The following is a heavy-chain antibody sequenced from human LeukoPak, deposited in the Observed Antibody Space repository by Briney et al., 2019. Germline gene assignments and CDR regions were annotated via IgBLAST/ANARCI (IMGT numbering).Heavy chain of an antibody. Sequence: PSQTLSLTCTVSGVSISSVGYYWSCIRQLPGKGLEWIGYISYSGPTNYNPSLDSRVTFSVDTSKNQFSVKLSSVTAADTAVYYCARDRNSGFDYWGQGTLVTVSS. CDR2: ISYSGPT. D-gene: IGHD3-10*01. V-gene: IGHV4-31*03. CDR3: ARDRNSGFDY. CDR1: GVSISSVGYY. J-gene: IGHJ4*02.